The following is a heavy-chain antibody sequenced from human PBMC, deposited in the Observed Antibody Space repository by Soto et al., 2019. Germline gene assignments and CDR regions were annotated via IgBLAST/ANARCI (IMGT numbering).Heavy chain of an antibody. V-gene: IGHV1-46*01. CDR1: GYTFTSYY. CDR2: INPSGGST. J-gene: IGHJ5*02. Sequence: ASVKVSCKASGYTFTSYYMHWVRQAPGQGLEWMGIINPSGGSTSYAQKFQGRVTTTRDTSTSTVYMELSSLRSEDTAVYYCARAGQRKNWFDPWGQGTLVTVSS. CDR3: ARAGQRKNWFDP.